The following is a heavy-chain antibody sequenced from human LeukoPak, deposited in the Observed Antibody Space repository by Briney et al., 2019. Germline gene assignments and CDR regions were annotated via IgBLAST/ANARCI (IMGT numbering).Heavy chain of an antibody. CDR1: GGSFSGYY. CDR3: ARVAGQQWLVRPFDY. CDR2: INHSGST. V-gene: IGHV4-34*01. Sequence: SETLSLTCAVYGGSFSGYYWSWIRQPPGKGLEWIGEINHSGSTNYNPSLKSRVTISVVTSKNQFSLKLSSVTAADTAVYYCARVAGQQWLVRPFDYWGQGTLVTVSS. D-gene: IGHD6-19*01. J-gene: IGHJ4*02.